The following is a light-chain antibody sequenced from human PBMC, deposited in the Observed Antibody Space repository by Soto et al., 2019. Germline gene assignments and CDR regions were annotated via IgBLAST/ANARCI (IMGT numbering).Light chain of an antibody. CDR2: DNN. Sequence: QSVLTQSPSVSGAPGKKLTISCSGSGSNIGNNYVSWYQQLPGTAPKLLIYDNNKRPPGIPDRFSGSKSGTAGTLDITGRQTGDEADYYCATWDGRLPWEVFGGGTKLTVL. CDR3: ATWDGRLPWEV. J-gene: IGLJ2*01. CDR1: GSNIGNNY. V-gene: IGLV1-51*01.